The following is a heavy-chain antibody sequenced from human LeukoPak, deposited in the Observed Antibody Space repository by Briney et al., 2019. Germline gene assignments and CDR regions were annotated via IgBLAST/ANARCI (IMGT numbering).Heavy chain of an antibody. CDR2: IYTSGST. Sequence: KPSETLSLTCTVSGGSISSYYWSWIRQPAGKGLEWIGCIYTSGSTNYNPSLKSRVTMSVDTSKNQFSLKLSSVTAADTAVYYCARDRAYYYDSSGYYRNWYFDLWGRGTLVTVSS. CDR1: GGSISSYY. CDR3: ARDRAYYYDSSGYYRNWYFDL. D-gene: IGHD3-22*01. J-gene: IGHJ2*01. V-gene: IGHV4-4*07.